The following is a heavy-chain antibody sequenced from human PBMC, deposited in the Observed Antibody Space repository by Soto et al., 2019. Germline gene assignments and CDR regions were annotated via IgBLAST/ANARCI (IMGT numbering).Heavy chain of an antibody. J-gene: IGHJ4*02. Sequence: GSLRLSCAASGFTFSSYAVSWVRQAPGRGPEWISSISGSGSTIYYADSVKGRFTISRDNSKNTLYLQMSSLRAEDTAVYYCAKVFYYYDSSGCYYFDYWGQGTLVTVSS. CDR1: GFTFSSYA. V-gene: IGHV3-23*01. CDR2: ISGSGSTI. CDR3: AKVFYYYDSSGCYYFDY. D-gene: IGHD3-22*01.